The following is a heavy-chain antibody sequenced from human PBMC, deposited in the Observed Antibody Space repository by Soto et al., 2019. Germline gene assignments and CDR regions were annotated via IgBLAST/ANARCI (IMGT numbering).Heavy chain of an antibody. Sequence: QVQLQESGPGLVKPSETLSLTCTVSGGSVSSGSYYWSWIRQPPGKGLEWIGYIYYSGSTNYNPSLKSRVTISVDTSKNQFSLKLSSVTAADTAVYYCARMINSWNNWFHPWGQGTLVTVSS. J-gene: IGHJ5*02. CDR1: GGSVSSGSYY. CDR3: ARMINSWNNWFHP. V-gene: IGHV4-61*01. CDR2: IYYSGST. D-gene: IGHD3-22*01.